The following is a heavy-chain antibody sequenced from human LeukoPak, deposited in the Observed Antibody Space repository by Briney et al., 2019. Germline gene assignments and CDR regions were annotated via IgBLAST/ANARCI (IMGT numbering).Heavy chain of an antibody. CDR3: ARGPYYDFWSGRRGENDY. CDR2: INHSEST. D-gene: IGHD3-3*01. CDR1: GGSFSGYY. V-gene: IGHV4-34*01. J-gene: IGHJ4*02. Sequence: SETLSLTCAVYGGSFSGYYWSWIRQPPGKGLEWIGEINHSESTNYNPSLKSRVTISVDTSKNQFSLKLSSVTAADTAVYYCARGPYYDFWSGRRGENDYWGQGTLVTVSS.